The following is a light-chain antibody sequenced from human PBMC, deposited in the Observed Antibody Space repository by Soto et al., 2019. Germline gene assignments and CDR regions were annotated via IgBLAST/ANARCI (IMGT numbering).Light chain of an antibody. CDR1: SSDVGGYDY. CDR2: EVT. J-gene: IGLJ1*01. CDR3: SSYTSSSTPYV. V-gene: IGLV2-14*01. Sequence: QSALTQPASVSGSPGQSIPISCTGTSSDVGGYDYVSWYQQHPGKAPKHLIYEVTNRPSGVSNRFSGSKSGDTASLTISGLQTEDEADYYCSSYTSSSTPYVFGTGTKLAV.